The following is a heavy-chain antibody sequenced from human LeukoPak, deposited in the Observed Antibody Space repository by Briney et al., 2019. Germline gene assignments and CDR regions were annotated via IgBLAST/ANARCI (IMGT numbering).Heavy chain of an antibody. D-gene: IGHD2-15*01. CDR3: ARGGGGLAY. CDR1: GYSFTDYF. CDR2: INPNSGGT. Sequence: ASVNVSCKASGYSFTDYFIHWVRQAPGQGLEWMGWINPNSGGTNYAQKFQGRVTMTRDTSISTAYMELTSLTSDDTAVYFCARGGGGLAYWGPGTLVTVSS. J-gene: IGHJ4*02. V-gene: IGHV1-2*02.